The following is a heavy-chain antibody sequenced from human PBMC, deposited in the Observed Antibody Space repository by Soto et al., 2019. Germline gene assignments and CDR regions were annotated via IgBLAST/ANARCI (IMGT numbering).Heavy chain of an antibody. Sequence: PGGALRLPYAASGFTFSSYGMHWVRQAPGKGLEGVAVISYDGSNKYYADSVKGRFTISRDNSKNTLYLQMNSLRAEDTAVYYCAKDWIIKPQPPYYYYYMDVWGKGTTVTVSS. D-gene: IGHD2-2*03. V-gene: IGHV3-30*18. CDR3: AKDWIIKPQPPYYYYYMDV. J-gene: IGHJ6*03. CDR2: ISYDGSNK. CDR1: GFTFSSYG.